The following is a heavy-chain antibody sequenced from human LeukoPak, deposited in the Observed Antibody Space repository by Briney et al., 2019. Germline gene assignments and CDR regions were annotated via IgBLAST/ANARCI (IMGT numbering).Heavy chain of an antibody. Sequence: GGSLRLSCAASGFTFSSYEMNWVRQAPGKGLEWVSYISSSGSTIYYADFVKGRFTISRDNAKNSLYLQMNGLRAEDTAVYYCARDPDITMVRGVVDGMDVWGQGTTVTVSS. CDR2: ISSSGSTI. V-gene: IGHV3-48*03. D-gene: IGHD3-10*01. CDR3: ARDPDITMVRGVVDGMDV. CDR1: GFTFSSYE. J-gene: IGHJ6*02.